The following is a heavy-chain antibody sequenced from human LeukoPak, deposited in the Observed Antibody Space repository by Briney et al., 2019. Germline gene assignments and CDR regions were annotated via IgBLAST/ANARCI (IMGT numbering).Heavy chain of an antibody. D-gene: IGHD3-10*01. J-gene: IGHJ4*02. CDR1: GGSFSGYY. Sequence: PSETLSLTCAVYGGSFSGYYWSWIRQPPGKGLEWIGEINHSGSTNYNPSLKSRVTISVDTSKNQFSLKLSSVTAADTAVYYCARLRLTMVRGAPYGFDYWGQGTLVTVSS. CDR3: ARLRLTMVRGAPYGFDY. CDR2: INHSGST. V-gene: IGHV4-34*01.